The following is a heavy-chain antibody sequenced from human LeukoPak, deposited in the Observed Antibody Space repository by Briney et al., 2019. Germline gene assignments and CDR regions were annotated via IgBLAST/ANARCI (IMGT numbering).Heavy chain of an antibody. Sequence: ASVKVSCKASGYTFTNYYVHWVRQAPGQGLEWMGIINPSGGSTNYAQKFQGRVTMTRDTSTRTVYMELSSLRSEDTAVYYCARFAVHRRITVPGQFGLDYWGQGTLVSVSS. V-gene: IGHV1-46*01. J-gene: IGHJ4*02. CDR2: INPSGGST. CDR1: GYTFTNYY. D-gene: IGHD6-19*01. CDR3: ARFAVHRRITVPGQFGLDY.